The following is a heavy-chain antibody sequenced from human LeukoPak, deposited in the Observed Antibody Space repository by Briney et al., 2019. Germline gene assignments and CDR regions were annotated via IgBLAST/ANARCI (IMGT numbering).Heavy chain of an antibody. CDR1: GFTFSSYA. CDR3: ARDPYIVVAPFDYNYYGMDV. V-gene: IGHV3-23*01. D-gene: IGHD2-21*01. J-gene: IGHJ6*02. CDR2: ISGSGGST. Sequence: GGSLRLSCAASGFTFSSYAMSWVRQAPGKGLEWVSAISGSGGSTYYADSVKGRFTISRDHSKNTLYLQMGSLRPEDMAVYYCARDPYIVVAPFDYNYYGMDVWGQGTTVTVSS.